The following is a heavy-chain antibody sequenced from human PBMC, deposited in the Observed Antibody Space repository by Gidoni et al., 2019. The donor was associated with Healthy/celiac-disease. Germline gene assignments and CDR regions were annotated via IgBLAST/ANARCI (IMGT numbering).Heavy chain of an antibody. D-gene: IGHD3-22*01. V-gene: IGHV3-33*01. CDR1: GFTFSSYG. J-gene: IGHJ4*02. CDR2: IWYDGSNK. CDR3: ARFSGSSGYYGHIDY. Sequence: QVQLVESGGGVVQPGRSLRLSCAASGFTFSSYGMHWVRQAPGKGLEWVAVIWYDGSNKYYADSVKGRFTISRDNSKNTLYLQMNSLRAEDTAVYYCARFSGSSGYYGHIDYWGQGTLVTVSS.